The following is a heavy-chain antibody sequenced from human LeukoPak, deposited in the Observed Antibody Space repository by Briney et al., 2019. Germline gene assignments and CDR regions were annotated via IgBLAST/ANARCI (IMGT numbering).Heavy chain of an antibody. CDR3: ARHPESGVVSRKRGRFDY. Sequence: SETLSLTCTVSGGSISSGSYYWSWIRQPAGKGLEWIGRIYTSGSTNYNPSLKSRVTISVDKSKNQFSLKLSSVTAADTAVYYCARHPESGVVSRKRGRFDYWGQGTLVTVSS. CDR1: GGSISSGSYY. D-gene: IGHD3-3*01. CDR2: IYTSGST. J-gene: IGHJ4*02. V-gene: IGHV4-61*02.